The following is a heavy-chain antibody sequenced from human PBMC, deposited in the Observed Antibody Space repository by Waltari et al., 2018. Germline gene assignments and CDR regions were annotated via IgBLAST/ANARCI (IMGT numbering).Heavy chain of an antibody. CDR1: GGSFSGYY. J-gene: IGHJ5*02. CDR3: ARGGYDYVWGSYPRRVWFDP. CDR2: INHSGST. Sequence: QVQLQQWGAGLLKPSETLSLTCAVYGGSFSGYYWSWIRQHPGKGLAWIGEINHSGSTNYNPSLKSRVTISVDTSKNQFSLKLSSVTAADTAVYYCARGGYDYVWGSYPRRVWFDPWGQGTLVTVSS. D-gene: IGHD3-16*02. V-gene: IGHV4-34*01.